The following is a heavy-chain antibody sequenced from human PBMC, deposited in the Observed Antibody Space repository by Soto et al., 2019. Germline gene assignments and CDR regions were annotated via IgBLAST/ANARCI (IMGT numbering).Heavy chain of an antibody. CDR1: GGSFSGYY. Sequence: QVQLQQWGAGLLKPSETLSLTCAVYGGSFSGYYWTWIRPPPRTGLEWIGEINHSGSTNYNPSLKSRVTISVDTSKNQFSLKLTSVTAADTAVYYCARDKITGLFDFWGQGTLVTVSS. D-gene: IGHD2-8*02. CDR2: INHSGST. J-gene: IGHJ4*02. V-gene: IGHV4-34*01. CDR3: ARDKITGLFDF.